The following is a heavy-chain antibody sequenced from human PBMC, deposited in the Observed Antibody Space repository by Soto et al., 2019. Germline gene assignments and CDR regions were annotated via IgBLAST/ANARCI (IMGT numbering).Heavy chain of an antibody. J-gene: IGHJ4*02. CDR1: GFTVSTKY. Sequence: EVPLVESGGGLVQPGGSLRLSCAASGFTVSTKYMSWVRQAPGKGLEWVSVIYSGGSTFYADSVRGRFTISRDNSKNTVNLQMNSLRAEDTAVYYCARDPWAADYWGQGTLVTGSS. D-gene: IGHD3-16*01. V-gene: IGHV3-66*01. CDR3: ARDPWAADY. CDR2: IYSGGST.